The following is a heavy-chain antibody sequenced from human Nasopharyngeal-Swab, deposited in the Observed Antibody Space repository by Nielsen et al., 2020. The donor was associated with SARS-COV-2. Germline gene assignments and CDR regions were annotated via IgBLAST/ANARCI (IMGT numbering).Heavy chain of an antibody. CDR1: GFTLSSYE. CDR3: ARERWRDHDFDA. J-gene: IGHJ4*02. CDR2: ISSTGSTI. Sequence: GESLKISCAASGFTLSSYEMNWVRQAPGKGLEWISYISSTGSTIYNADSVKGRFTVSRENAKNSMFLQMISLRAEDTAAYYCARERWRDHDFDAWGQGTLVIVSS. V-gene: IGHV3-48*03. D-gene: IGHD1-14*01.